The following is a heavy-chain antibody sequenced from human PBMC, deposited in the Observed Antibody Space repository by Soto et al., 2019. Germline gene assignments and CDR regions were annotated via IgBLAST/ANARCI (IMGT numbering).Heavy chain of an antibody. CDR2: IYSGGST. D-gene: IGHD3-10*01. V-gene: IGHV3-66*01. Sequence: PGGSLRLSCAASEFTVSSNYMSWVRQAPGKGLEWVSVIYSGGSTYYADSVKGRFTISRDNSKNTLYLQMNSLRAEDTAVYYCATTLYGSGTYYKSYPPLYGGQGTLVTISS. J-gene: IGHJ4*02. CDR1: EFTVSSNY. CDR3: ATTLYGSGTYYKSYPPLY.